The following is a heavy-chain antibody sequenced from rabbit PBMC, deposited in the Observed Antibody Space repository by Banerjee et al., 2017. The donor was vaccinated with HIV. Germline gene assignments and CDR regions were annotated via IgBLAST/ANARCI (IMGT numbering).Heavy chain of an antibody. D-gene: IGHD1-1*01. CDR1: GFSFSSSYW. CDR3: ARYTITDRYYGL. V-gene: IGHV1S40*01. Sequence: QSLEESGGDLVKPGASLTLTCTASGFSFSSSYWMCWVRQAPGKGLEWIACIYTGSTGSTYYASWAKGRFTISKTSSTTVTLQMTSLTAADTATYFCARYTITDRYYGLWGPGTLVTVS. CDR2: IYTGSTGST. J-gene: IGHJ4*01.